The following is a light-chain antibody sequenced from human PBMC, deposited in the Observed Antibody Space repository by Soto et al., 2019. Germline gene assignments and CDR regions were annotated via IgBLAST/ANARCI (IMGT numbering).Light chain of an antibody. V-gene: IGKV2-28*01. CDR2: MGS. J-gene: IGKJ4*01. CDR3: MQALQTPLT. CDR1: QSLLHGNGYNY. Sequence: DLVMTQSPLSLPVTPGEPASISCRSSQSLLHGNGYNYLDWYLQKPGQSPQLLIYMGSNRASGVPDRFSGSGSGPDFTLKISRVESEDVGVYYCMQALQTPLTFGGGTQVEIK.